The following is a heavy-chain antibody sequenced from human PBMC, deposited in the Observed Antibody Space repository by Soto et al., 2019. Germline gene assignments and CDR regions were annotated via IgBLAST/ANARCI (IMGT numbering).Heavy chain of an antibody. CDR2: IRHNGRT. Sequence: QVQRQESGPGLVKPSETLSLTCTVSGGSIGSYSWSWIRQSPGKGLQWSGFIRHNGRTDYNPSLKRRVTISAEKSKNQLSLKVHSVTAADTALYHCARVASPSYWYFDLWSRGTLVTVS. J-gene: IGHJ2*01. CDR3: ARVASPSYWYFDL. D-gene: IGHD2-2*01. CDR1: GGSIGSYS. V-gene: IGHV4-59*01.